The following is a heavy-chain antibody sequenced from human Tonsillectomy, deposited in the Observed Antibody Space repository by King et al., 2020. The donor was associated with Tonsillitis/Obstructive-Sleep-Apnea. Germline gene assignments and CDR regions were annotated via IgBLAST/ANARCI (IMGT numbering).Heavy chain of an antibody. CDR1: GFTFSSYW. J-gene: IGHJ4*02. D-gene: IGHD1-7*01. CDR2: IKSDGSCT. Sequence: VQLVESGGGLVQPGGSLRLSCAASGFTFSSYWMHWVRHAPGKGLVWVSRIKSDGSCTIYADSVEGRLTSSRDNAKNTLYPQRNSLRAEDTAVYYCGRFPSSRTGTTWGYWGQGTLVTVSS. V-gene: IGHV3-74*01. CDR3: GRFPSSRTGTTWGY.